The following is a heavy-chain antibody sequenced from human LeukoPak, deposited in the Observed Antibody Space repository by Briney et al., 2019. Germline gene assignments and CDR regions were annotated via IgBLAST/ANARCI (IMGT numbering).Heavy chain of an antibody. J-gene: IGHJ4*02. D-gene: IGHD1-7*01. Sequence: SQTLSLTCTVSGGSISSGDYYWSWIRQPPGKGLEWIGYIYYSGSTYYNPSLKSRVTISVDTSKNQFSLKLSSVTAADTAVYYCASGSWNYFQGLYYWGQGTLVTVSS. V-gene: IGHV4-30-4*01. CDR2: IYYSGST. CDR3: ASGSWNYFQGLYY. CDR1: GGSISSGDYY.